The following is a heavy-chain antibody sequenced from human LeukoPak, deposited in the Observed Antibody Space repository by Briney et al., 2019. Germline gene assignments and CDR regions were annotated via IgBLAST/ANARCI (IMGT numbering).Heavy chain of an antibody. Sequence: SETLSLTCAVYGGSFSGYYWSWIRQPPGKGLEWIGEINHSGSTNYNPSLKSRVTISVDTSKNQFSLKLSSVTAADTAVYYCARGTSGSGYYYYYYMDVWGKGTTVTVSS. CDR3: ARGTSGSGYYYYYYMDV. CDR2: INHSGST. V-gene: IGHV4-34*01. CDR1: GGSFSGYY. D-gene: IGHD3-10*01. J-gene: IGHJ6*03.